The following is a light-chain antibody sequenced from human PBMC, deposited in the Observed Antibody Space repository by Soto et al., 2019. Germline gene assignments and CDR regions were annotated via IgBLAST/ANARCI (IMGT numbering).Light chain of an antibody. V-gene: IGKV3-20*01. Sequence: EIVLTQSPGTLSLSPGERATLSCRASQSISSSYLAWYQQKPGRAPRSLIFGAATSTTAVPAEWSSSRSGRDVSLTISRLESADFAVYYCQQYGSSPRTFGQGTKVDIK. J-gene: IGKJ1*01. CDR1: QSISSSY. CDR2: GAA. CDR3: QQYGSSPRT.